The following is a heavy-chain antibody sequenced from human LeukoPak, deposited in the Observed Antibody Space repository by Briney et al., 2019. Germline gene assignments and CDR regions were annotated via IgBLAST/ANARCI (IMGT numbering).Heavy chain of an antibody. V-gene: IGHV4-34*01. CDR3: ARGPGIAAAGTFDY. D-gene: IGHD6-13*01. CDR2: INHSGST. J-gene: IGHJ4*02. CDR1: GGSFSGSY. Sequence: PSETLSLTCSVSGGSFSGSYRSWIRQPPGKGLEWIGEINHSGSTNYNPSLKSRVTISVDTSKNQFSLKLSSVTAADTAVYYCARGPGIAAAGTFDYWGQGTLVTVSS.